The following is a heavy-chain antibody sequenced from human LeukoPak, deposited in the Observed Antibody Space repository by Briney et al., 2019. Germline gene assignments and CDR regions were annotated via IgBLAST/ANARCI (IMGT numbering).Heavy chain of an antibody. V-gene: IGHV3-23*01. Sequence: GGSLRLSCTASGFTFSSYPTYWVRQAPGKGLEWVSAVSGTGLTTYYADSVKGRFIVSRDNSKNTVYLQMNSLRGEDAAVYYCAKELMGFDYWGQGTLVTVSS. J-gene: IGHJ4*02. CDR1: GFTFSSYP. CDR2: VSGTGLTT. CDR3: AKELMGFDY. D-gene: IGHD2-8*01.